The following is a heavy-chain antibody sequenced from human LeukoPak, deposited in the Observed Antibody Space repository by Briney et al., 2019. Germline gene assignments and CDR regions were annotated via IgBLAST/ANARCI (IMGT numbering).Heavy chain of an antibody. CDR1: GYNFRNHG. CDR2: ISHYT. D-gene: IGHD1-1*01. Sequence: ASVKVSCKASGYNFRNHGITWVRQAPGQGLEWMGWISHYTNYPQKFQGRVTVTTDTSTSTAYMELRSLRSDDTAMYYCVRMRVPSDDVDFDYWGQGILVTVSS. CDR3: VRMRVPSDDVDFDY. V-gene: IGHV1-18*01. J-gene: IGHJ4*02.